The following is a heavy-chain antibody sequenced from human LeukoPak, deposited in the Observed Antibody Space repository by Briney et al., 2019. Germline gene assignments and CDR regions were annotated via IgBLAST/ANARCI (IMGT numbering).Heavy chain of an antibody. CDR1: GGSFSSYY. CDR2: IYSSGST. CDR3: ARSYYYDSSGWNWFDP. D-gene: IGHD3-22*01. Sequence: PSETLSLTCAVYGGSFSSYYWGWIRQPPGKGLEWIGSIYSSGSTYYNPTLKSRVTISVDTSKNQFSLKLSSVTAADTAVYYCARSYYYDSSGWNWFDPWGQGTLVTVSS. V-gene: IGHV4-39*07. J-gene: IGHJ5*02.